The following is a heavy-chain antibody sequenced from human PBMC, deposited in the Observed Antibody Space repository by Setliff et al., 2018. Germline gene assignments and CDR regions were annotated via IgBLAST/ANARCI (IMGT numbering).Heavy chain of an antibody. J-gene: IGHJ5*02. CDR2: IVPMFGTT. CDR1: GAPLSSLG. V-gene: IGHV1-69*05. Sequence: SVKVSCKASGAPLSSLGISWVRQAPGQGLDWMGGIVPMFGTTKYAQKLQGRVTMTTDTSTSTAYMELRSLRSDDTAVYYCARDPFRNYDTAPVWFDPWGQGTLVTVSS. D-gene: IGHD3-22*01. CDR3: ARDPFRNYDTAPVWFDP.